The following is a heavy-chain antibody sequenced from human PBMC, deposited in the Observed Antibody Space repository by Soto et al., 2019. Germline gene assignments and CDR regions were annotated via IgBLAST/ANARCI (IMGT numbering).Heavy chain of an antibody. CDR2: ISDNGDST. CDR1: GVRFSTYA. Sequence: PGGSLRLSCAASGVRFSTYAMSWVRQAPGKGLEWVSVISDNGDSTYYADSVKGRFTISRDSSKNTLYLRMNSLRAEDTAVYYSAGYVRGRTFCFDIWGQGTLVTVSS. D-gene: IGHD3-10*02. J-gene: IGHJ4*01. CDR3: AGYVRGRTFCFDI. V-gene: IGHV3-23*01.